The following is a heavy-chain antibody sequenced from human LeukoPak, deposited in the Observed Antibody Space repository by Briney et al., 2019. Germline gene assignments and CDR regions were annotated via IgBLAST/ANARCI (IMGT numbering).Heavy chain of an antibody. CDR1: GSTFDDYG. Sequence: PGGFLRLSCAASGSTFDDYGIRWGRQAPGKGLVWVSLINADGSTTTYADSVKGRFTISRDNARNTLSLQMNSLTIDDTAVYYCVVVVEPPDSDGFDVWGQGTMITVSS. CDR3: VVVVEPPDSDGFDV. CDR2: INADGSTT. J-gene: IGHJ3*01. V-gene: IGHV3-74*01. D-gene: IGHD1-14*01.